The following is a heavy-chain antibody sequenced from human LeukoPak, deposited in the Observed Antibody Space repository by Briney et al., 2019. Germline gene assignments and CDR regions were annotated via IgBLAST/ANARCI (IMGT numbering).Heavy chain of an antibody. J-gene: IGHJ6*03. Sequence: ASVKLSCKASGGTFSSYAISWVRQAPGQGLGWMGGIIPIFGTANYAQKFQGRVTITTDDSTSTAYMELSSLRSEDTAVYYCAQNSNYGEPTYYYYYMDVWGKGTTVTVSS. CDR2: IIPIFGTA. V-gene: IGHV1-69*05. CDR1: GGTFSSYA. CDR3: AQNSNYGEPTYYYYYMDV. D-gene: IGHD4-17*01.